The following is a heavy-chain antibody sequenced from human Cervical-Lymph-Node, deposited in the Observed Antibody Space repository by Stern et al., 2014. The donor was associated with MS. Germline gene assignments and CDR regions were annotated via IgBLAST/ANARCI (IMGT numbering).Heavy chain of an antibody. V-gene: IGHV4-31*03. Sequence: VQLVESGPGLAKPSQTLSLTCTVSGGSISSDDNYWNWIRQLPGKGLEWIGYISYSGNTYNTPSLKSRVTISADTSKNQFSLKLSSVTAADTAVYYCARDGPQVGAGSFDIWGRGTMVTVSS. D-gene: IGHD1-26*01. CDR3: ARDGPQVGAGSFDI. J-gene: IGHJ3*02. CDR1: GGSISSDDNY. CDR2: ISYSGNT.